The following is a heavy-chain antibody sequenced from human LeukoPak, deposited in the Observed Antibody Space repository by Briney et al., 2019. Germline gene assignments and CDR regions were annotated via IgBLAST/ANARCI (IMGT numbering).Heavy chain of an antibody. J-gene: IGHJ4*02. V-gene: IGHV3-30*12. D-gene: IGHD2-21*02. CDR2: IQYDGSNK. Sequence: PGGSLRLSCAASGFTFSTYGMHWVRQAPGKGLEWVAIIQYDGSNKYYANSLEGRFTISRDNSEKTLYLQMNSLKAEDTAVYYCARGAPLEYCGGDCSRLLDYWGQGTLVTVSS. CDR3: ARGAPLEYCGGDCSRLLDY. CDR1: GFTFSTYG.